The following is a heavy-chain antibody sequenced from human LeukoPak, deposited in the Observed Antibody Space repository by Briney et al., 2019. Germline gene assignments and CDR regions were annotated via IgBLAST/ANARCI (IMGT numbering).Heavy chain of an antibody. CDR1: GFTFSSYW. CDR2: INTDGSST. D-gene: IGHD3-10*01. J-gene: IGHJ3*02. Sequence: GGSLRLSCAASGFTFSSYWMHWVRQAPGKGLVWVSRINTDGSSTSYVDSVKGRFTISRDNAKNTLYLQMNSLRAEDTAVYYCARSTYYYDAFDIWGQGTMVTVSS. CDR3: ARSTYYYDAFDI. V-gene: IGHV3-74*01.